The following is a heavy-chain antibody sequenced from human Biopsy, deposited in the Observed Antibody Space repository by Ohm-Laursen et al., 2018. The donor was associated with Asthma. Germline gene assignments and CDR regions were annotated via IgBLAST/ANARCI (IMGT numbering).Heavy chain of an antibody. J-gene: IGHJ4*02. V-gene: IGHV1-18*04. Sequence: ASVKVSCKVSGYSFELNGMSWVRQRPGQGLEWMGWISDYLENPNYAQKFQGRVNMTYDRSTNTAYMELKSLRTDDTAVYFCARTYCTLNTCYASFDHWGQGTLAAVSS. CDR1: GYSFELNG. CDR2: ISDYLENP. CDR3: ARTYCTLNTCYASFDH. D-gene: IGHD2-2*01.